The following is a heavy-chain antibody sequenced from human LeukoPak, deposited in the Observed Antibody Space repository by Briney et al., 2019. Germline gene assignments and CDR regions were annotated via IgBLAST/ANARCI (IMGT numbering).Heavy chain of an antibody. D-gene: IGHD5-12*01. CDR3: ARVPGYSGYDSYFDY. CDR2: LYTSGST. J-gene: IGHJ4*02. CDR1: GDSISSDSYY. Sequence: SETLSLTCTVSGDSISSDSYYWSWIRQPAGKGLEWIGRLYTSGSTNYNPSLKSRVTISVDTSKNQFSLKLSSVTAADTAVYYCARVPGYSGYDSYFDYWGQGTLVTVSS. V-gene: IGHV4-61*02.